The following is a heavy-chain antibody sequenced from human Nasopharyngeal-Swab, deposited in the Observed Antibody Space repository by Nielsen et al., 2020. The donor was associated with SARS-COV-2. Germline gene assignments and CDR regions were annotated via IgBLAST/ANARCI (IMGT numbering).Heavy chain of an antibody. CDR3: ARYCSSTSADFDY. CDR2: IYYSGST. Sequence: WIRQPPGKGLEWIGYIYYSGSTYYNPSLKSRVTISVDPSKNQFSLKLSSVTAADTAVYYCARYCSSTSADFDYWGQGTLVTVSS. J-gene: IGHJ4*02. D-gene: IGHD2-2*01. V-gene: IGHV4-31*02.